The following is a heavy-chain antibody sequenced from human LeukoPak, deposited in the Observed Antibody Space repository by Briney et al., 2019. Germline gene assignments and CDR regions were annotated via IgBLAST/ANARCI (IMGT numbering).Heavy chain of an antibody. D-gene: IGHD2-15*01. Sequence: PSETLSLTCVVSSYSIRSDYYWGWIRQPPGKGLEWIGYIYYSGSTNYNPSLKSRVTISVDTSKNHFSLKLNSVTAADTAVYYCARERCSGGSCYLGGVLRGYFDSWGQGTLVTVSS. J-gene: IGHJ4*02. CDR3: ARERCSGGSCYLGGVLRGYFDS. CDR2: IYYSGST. V-gene: IGHV4-61*03. CDR1: SYSIRSDYY.